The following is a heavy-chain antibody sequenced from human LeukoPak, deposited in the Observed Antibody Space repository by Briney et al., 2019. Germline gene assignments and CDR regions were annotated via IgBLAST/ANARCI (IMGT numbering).Heavy chain of an antibody. J-gene: IGHJ5*02. CDR2: IYYSGST. V-gene: IGHV4-39*07. Sequence: PSETLSLTCTVSGGSISSSSYYWGWIRQPPGKGLEWIGSIYYSGSTYYNPSLKSRVTISVDTSKNQFSLKLSSVTAADTAIYYCARDVGDGDYGWFDPWGQGTLVSVSS. D-gene: IGHD4-17*01. CDR1: GGSISSSSYY. CDR3: ARDVGDGDYGWFDP.